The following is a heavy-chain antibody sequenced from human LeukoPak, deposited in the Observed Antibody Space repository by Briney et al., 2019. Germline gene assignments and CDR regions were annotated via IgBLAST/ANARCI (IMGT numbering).Heavy chain of an antibody. V-gene: IGHV3-21*01. CDR3: ARGGYCSSTSCPRLAY. J-gene: IGHJ4*02. D-gene: IGHD2-2*01. CDR2: ISSSSSYI. CDR1: GFTFSSYS. Sequence: GGSLRLSCAASGFTFSSYSMNWVRQAPGKGREWVSSISSSSSYIYYADSVKGRFTISRDNAKNSLYLQMNSLRAEDTAVYYCARGGYCSSTSCPRLAYWGQGTLVTVSS.